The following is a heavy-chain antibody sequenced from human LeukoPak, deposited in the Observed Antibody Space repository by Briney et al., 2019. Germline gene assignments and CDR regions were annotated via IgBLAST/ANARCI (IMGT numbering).Heavy chain of an antibody. V-gene: IGHV3-23*01. CDR2: ISASGVMT. J-gene: IGHJ3*02. CDR1: GFTFTNYA. Sequence: GGSLRLSCAASGFTFTNYAMTWVRQAPGKGLEWVSSISASGVMTYYADSVKGRFTVSRDTSKNSLYLQMSSLTAADTAVYHCAKEIVGTGYFDWLSAFDIWGQGTMVTVSS. D-gene: IGHD3-9*01. CDR3: AKEIVGTGYFDWLSAFDI.